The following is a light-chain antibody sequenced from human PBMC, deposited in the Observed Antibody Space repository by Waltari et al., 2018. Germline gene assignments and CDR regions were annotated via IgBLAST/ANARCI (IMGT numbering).Light chain of an antibody. CDR2: GSS. Sequence: EIVLTQSPGTLSLSPGERATLSCRASQSFSSSFLAWYQQKPGQAPRLLIYGSSSRATGIPDRFSGSGFETDYTLTISRLEPEDCAVYYCHQYGSLPPWTFGQGTRVEIK. CDR3: HQYGSLPPWT. CDR1: QSFSSSF. V-gene: IGKV3-20*01. J-gene: IGKJ1*01.